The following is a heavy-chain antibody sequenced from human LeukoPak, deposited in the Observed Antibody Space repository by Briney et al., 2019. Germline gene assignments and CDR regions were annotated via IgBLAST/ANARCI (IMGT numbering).Heavy chain of an antibody. CDR1: GVSVSSGSYY. CDR2: IYYSGST. D-gene: IGHD6-6*01. V-gene: IGHV4-61*01. CDR3: ARVGYIAARPSRINS. J-gene: IGHJ4*02. Sequence: SETLSLTCTVSGVSVSSGSYYWSWLRQPPGKGLEWIGYIYYSGSTNYNPSLKSRVTISVDTSKNQFSLKLSSVTAADTAVYYCARVGYIAARPSRINSWGQGTLVTVSS.